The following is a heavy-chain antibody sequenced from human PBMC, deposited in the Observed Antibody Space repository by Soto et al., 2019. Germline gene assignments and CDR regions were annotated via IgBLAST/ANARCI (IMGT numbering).Heavy chain of an antibody. CDR2: ISSSSSYI. V-gene: IGHV3-21*01. CDR3: ARSGDYFTHYYYYGMDV. Sequence: SLRLSCAASGFTFSSYSMNWVRQAPGQWLEWVSSISSSSSYIYYADSVKGRFTISRDNAKNSLYLQMNSLRAEDTAVYYCARSGDYFTHYYYYGMDVWGQGTTVTVYS. J-gene: IGHJ6*02. D-gene: IGHD4-17*01. CDR1: GFTFSSYS.